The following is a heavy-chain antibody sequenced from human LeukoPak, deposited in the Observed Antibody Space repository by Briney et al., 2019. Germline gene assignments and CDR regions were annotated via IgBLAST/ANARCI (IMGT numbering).Heavy chain of an antibody. CDR1: GFTFSDYY. J-gene: IGHJ6*02. V-gene: IGHV3-11*01. CDR2: ISSSGSTI. Sequence: GGSLRLSCSASGFTFSDYYMSWIRQAPGKGLEWVSYISSSGSTIYYADSVKGRFTISRDNAENSLYLQMKSLRAEDTAVYYCARDSGYYYYGMDVWGQGTTVTVSS. CDR3: ARDSGYYYYGMDV.